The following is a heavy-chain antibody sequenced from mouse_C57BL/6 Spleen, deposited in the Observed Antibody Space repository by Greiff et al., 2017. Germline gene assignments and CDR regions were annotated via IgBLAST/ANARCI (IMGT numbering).Heavy chain of an antibody. CDR2: INPNNGGT. V-gene: IGHV1-22*01. CDR1: GYTFTDYN. CDR3: ERELDYYFDY. D-gene: IGHD3-1*01. J-gene: IGHJ2*01. Sequence: VQLKQSGPELVKPGASVKMSCKASGYTFTDYNMPWVKQSHGKSLEWIGYINPNNGGTSYNQKFKSKATLTVNKSSSTAYIGLSCLTSEVSAVYCCERELDYYFDYRGQSATLTGST.